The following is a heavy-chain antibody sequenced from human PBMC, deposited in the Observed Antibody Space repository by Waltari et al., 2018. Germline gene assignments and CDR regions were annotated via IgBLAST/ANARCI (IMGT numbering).Heavy chain of an antibody. CDR3: ARGNYYGSGSYYRY. J-gene: IGHJ4*02. CDR1: GGSISSGGYS. V-gene: IGHV4-30-2*01. D-gene: IGHD3-10*01. Sequence: QLQLQESGSGLVKPSQTLSLTCAVSGGSISSGGYSWSWIRQPPGKGLEWIGYIYHSGSTYYNPAPKSRVTISVDRSKNQFSLKLSSVTAADTAVYYCARGNYYGSGSYYRYWGQGTLVTVSS. CDR2: IYHSGST.